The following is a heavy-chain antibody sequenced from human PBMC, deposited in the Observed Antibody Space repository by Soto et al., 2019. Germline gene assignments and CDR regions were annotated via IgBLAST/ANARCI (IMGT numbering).Heavy chain of an antibody. Sequence: SLRLSCAASGFTFSSYAMHWVRQAPGKGLEWVAVISYDGSNKYYADSVKGRFTISRDNSKNTLYLQMNSLRAEDTAVYYCARGYSYRYYFDYWGQGTLVTVSS. D-gene: IGHD5-18*01. CDR3: ARGYSYRYYFDY. CDR2: ISYDGSNK. J-gene: IGHJ4*02. V-gene: IGHV3-30-3*01. CDR1: GFTFSSYA.